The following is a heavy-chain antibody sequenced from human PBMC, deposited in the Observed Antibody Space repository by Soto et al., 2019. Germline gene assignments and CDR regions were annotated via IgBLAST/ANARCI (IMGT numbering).Heavy chain of an antibody. CDR3: AKANSGWFYFDS. J-gene: IGHJ4*02. CDR2: ISGSGDDT. V-gene: IGHV3-23*01. D-gene: IGHD6-19*01. CDR1: EFTFSSYP. Sequence: GGSLRLSCAASEFTFSSYPMAWVRQAPGKGLEWVSTISGSGDDTYYADSVKGRFTISRDNSKNTLYLQMSSLRAEDTAVYYCAKANSGWFYFDSWGQGTLVTVSS.